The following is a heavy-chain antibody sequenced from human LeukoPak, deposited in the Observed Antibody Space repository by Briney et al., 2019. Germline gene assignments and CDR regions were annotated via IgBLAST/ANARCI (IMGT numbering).Heavy chain of an antibody. J-gene: IGHJ4*02. CDR3: AKDVAVAGAR. Sequence: GGSLRLSCAASGFTFDDYGMSWVRQAPGKGLEWVANIKQDGSEKYYVDSVKGRFTISRDNAKNSLYLQMNSLRAEDTAVYYCAKDVAVAGARWGQGTLVTVSS. D-gene: IGHD6-19*01. V-gene: IGHV3-7*01. CDR1: GFTFDDYG. CDR2: IKQDGSEK.